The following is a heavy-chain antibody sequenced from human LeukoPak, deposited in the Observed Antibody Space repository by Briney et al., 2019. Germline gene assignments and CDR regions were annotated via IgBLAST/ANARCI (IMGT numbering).Heavy chain of an antibody. D-gene: IGHD2-21*02. CDR1: GYTFTGYY. CDR3: AREVPPLLGYFDY. J-gene: IGHJ4*02. V-gene: IGHV1-2*02. Sequence: ASVKVSCKASGYTFTGYYMHWVRQAPGQGLEWMGWINPNSGGTNYAQKFQGRVTMTRDTSISTAYMELSRLRSDDTAVYYCAREVPPLLGYFDYWGQGTLVTVSS. CDR2: INPNSGGT.